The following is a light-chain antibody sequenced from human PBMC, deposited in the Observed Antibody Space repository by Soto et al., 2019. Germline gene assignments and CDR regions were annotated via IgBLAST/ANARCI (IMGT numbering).Light chain of an antibody. J-gene: IGKJ2*01. CDR2: ATS. Sequence: EIVMTQSPGTLSLSPGERATLSCRASQSVSSNYVAWNQQKPGPAPRLLFDATSSRTTGIPDRFSSSGCGTDFTLTISRLEPEDFALYYCQQYDASLYTFGQGTKLEI. V-gene: IGKV3-20*01. CDR1: QSVSSNY. CDR3: QQYDASLYT.